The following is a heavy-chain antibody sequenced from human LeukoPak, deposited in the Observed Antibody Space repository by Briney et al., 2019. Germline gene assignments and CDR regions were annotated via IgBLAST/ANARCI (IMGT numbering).Heavy chain of an antibody. J-gene: IGHJ4*02. CDR2: MYLSGTT. CDR1: GDSISSLDL. D-gene: IGHD3-22*01. CDR3: AGLVGRYSSGLYYYYFDY. V-gene: IGHV4-4*02. Sequence: SETLSLTCTVSGDSISSLDLWSWVRQPPGKGLEWIGEMYLSGTTHSNPSVKSRVTISIDKSKNQFFLNLSSVTAADTAVYYCAGLVGRYSSGLYYYYFDYWGQGTLVTVSA.